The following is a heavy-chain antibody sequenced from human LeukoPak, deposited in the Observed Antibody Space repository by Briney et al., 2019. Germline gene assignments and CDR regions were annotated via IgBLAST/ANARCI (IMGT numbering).Heavy chain of an antibody. CDR2: INAGNGNT. D-gene: IGHD2-2*01. V-gene: IGHV1-3*01. Sequence: ASVKVSCKASGYTFTSYAMHWVRQAPGQRLEWMGWINAGNGNTKYSQKLQGRVTMTTDTSTSTAYMELRSLRSDDTAVYYCARLGGIVVVPAAKHRHNWFDPWGQGTLVTVSS. J-gene: IGHJ5*02. CDR3: ARLGGIVVVPAAKHRHNWFDP. CDR1: GYTFTSYA.